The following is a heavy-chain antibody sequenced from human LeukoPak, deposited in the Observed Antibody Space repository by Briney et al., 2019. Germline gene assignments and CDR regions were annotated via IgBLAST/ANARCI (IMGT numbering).Heavy chain of an antibody. D-gene: IGHD1-1*01. J-gene: IGHJ4*02. CDR1: VFTVSSNY. V-gene: IGHV3-53*01. CDR3: ARDRVNWNDVGGLFDY. CDR2: IYSGGST. Sequence: GGPRRRSCGASVFTVSSNYMSGVRQAPGKGREWVSLIYSGGSTSYADSVKGRFTFSRDNSKNTLYLQMNSLRAEDTAVYYCARDRVNWNDVGGLFDYWGQGTLVTVSS.